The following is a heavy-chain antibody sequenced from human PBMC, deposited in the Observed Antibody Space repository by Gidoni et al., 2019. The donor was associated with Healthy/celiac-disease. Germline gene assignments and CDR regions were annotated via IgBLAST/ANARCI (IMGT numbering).Heavy chain of an antibody. CDR2: IKQEGSEK. D-gene: IGHD3-22*01. Sequence: EVQLVESGGGLVQPGGSLRLSCSASGFPFSSYWMGWVRQAPGTGLEWVANIKQEGSEKYYGDSVKGRFTISRDNAKNSLYLQMKSLRAEDTAVYYCARDLSGYYDSSGYGFDYWGQGTLVTVSS. J-gene: IGHJ4*02. V-gene: IGHV3-7*01. CDR3: ARDLSGYYDSSGYGFDY. CDR1: GFPFSSYW.